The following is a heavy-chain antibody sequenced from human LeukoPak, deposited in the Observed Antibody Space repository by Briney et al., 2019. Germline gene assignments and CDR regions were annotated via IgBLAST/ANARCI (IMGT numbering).Heavy chain of an antibody. CDR2: IYYSGST. CDR1: GGSISSYY. D-gene: IGHD6-13*01. V-gene: IGHV4-59*01. CDR3: ARGGSSSWFFDY. J-gene: IGHJ4*02. Sequence: SETLSLTCAVSGGSISSYYWSWIRQPPGKGLEWIGYIYYSGSTNYNPSLKSRVTISVDTSKNQFSLKLSSATAADTAVYYCARGGSSSWFFDYWGQGALVTVSS.